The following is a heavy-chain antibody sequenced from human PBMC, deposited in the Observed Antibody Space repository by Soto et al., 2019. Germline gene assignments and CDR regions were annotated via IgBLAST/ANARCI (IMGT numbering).Heavy chain of an antibody. V-gene: IGHV3-30-3*01. J-gene: IGHJ4*02. CDR2: ISYDGSNK. D-gene: IGHD3-22*01. CDR1: GFTFSSYA. CDR3: ARSEIVVVITLGFDY. Sequence: QVQLVESGGGVVQPGRSLRLSCAASGFTFSSYAMHWVRQAPGKGLEWVAVISYDGSNKYYADSVKGRFTISRDNSENTLYLQMNSLRAEDTAVYYCARSEIVVVITLGFDYWGQGTLVTVSS.